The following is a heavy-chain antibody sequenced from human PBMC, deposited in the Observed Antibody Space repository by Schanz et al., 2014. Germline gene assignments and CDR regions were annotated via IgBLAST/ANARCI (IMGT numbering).Heavy chain of an antibody. CDR3: ARQGIGYQHARYYYYMDV. D-gene: IGHD2-2*01. Sequence: QLQLQESGPGLVKPSETLSLTCTVSGGSISSYYWSWIRQPPGKGLEWIGYIYYSGNTNYNPSLKSRVTISVDTSKNQFSLNLISVTAADTAVYYCARQGIGYQHARYYYYMDVWVRGTTITVSS. V-gene: IGHV4-59*01. CDR1: GGSISSYY. J-gene: IGHJ6*03. CDR2: IYYSGNT.